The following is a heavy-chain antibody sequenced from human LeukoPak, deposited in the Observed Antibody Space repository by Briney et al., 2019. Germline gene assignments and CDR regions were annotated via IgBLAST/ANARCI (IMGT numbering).Heavy chain of an antibody. Sequence: SETLSLTCTVSGGSISSYYWSWIRQPPGKGLEWIGYIDYSGSTNYNPSLKSRVTISVDTSKNQFSLKLSSVTAADTAVYYCARVKKGLRPVDLWGRGTLVTVSS. CDR2: IDYSGST. CDR3: ARVKKGLRPVDL. CDR1: GGSISSYY. J-gene: IGHJ2*01. D-gene: IGHD6-6*01. V-gene: IGHV4-59*01.